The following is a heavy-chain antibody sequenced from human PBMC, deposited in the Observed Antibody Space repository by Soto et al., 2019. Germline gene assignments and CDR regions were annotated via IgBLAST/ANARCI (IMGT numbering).Heavy chain of an antibody. J-gene: IGHJ5*02. V-gene: IGHV3-11*01. Sequence: GGSLRLSCAASGFTFSDYYMSWLRQPPGKGLEWVSYISKSGSIIHFADSVKGRFAISRDNARNTLYLQMSSLRAEDTALYYCARDLSPYSDYYDESTSETWFDPWGQGTLVTVSS. CDR1: GFTFSDYY. CDR3: ARDLSPYSDYYDESTSETWFDP. CDR2: ISKSGSII. D-gene: IGHD3-16*01.